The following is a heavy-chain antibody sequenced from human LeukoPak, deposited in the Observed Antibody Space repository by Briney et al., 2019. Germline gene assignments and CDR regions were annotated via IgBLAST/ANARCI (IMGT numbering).Heavy chain of an antibody. CDR1: GFTFSSYA. CDR3: GRRRGRGLAVP. J-gene: IGHJ5*02. Sequence: GGSLRLSCAASGFTFSSYAMHWVRQAPGKGLEWVSYISSSSSIIYYADSVKGRFTISIDNAKNSLYLQMNSLRGEDTAFYYCGRRRGRGLAVPWGQGNLVTVSS. CDR2: ISSSSSII. D-gene: IGHD3-16*01. V-gene: IGHV3-48*04.